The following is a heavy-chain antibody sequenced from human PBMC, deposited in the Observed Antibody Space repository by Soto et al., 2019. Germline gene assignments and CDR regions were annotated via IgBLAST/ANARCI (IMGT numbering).Heavy chain of an antibody. V-gene: IGHV3-49*03. CDR2: IRSKAYGGTT. J-gene: IGHJ6*03. D-gene: IGHD1-26*01. Sequence: GGSLRLSCTASGFTFGDYAMSWFRQAPGKGLEWVGFIRSKAYGGTTEYAASVKGRFTISRDDSKSIAYLQMNSLKTEDTAVYYCTALLRKPHYYYYYMDVWGKGTTVTVSS. CDR3: TALLRKPHYYYYYMDV. CDR1: GFTFGDYA.